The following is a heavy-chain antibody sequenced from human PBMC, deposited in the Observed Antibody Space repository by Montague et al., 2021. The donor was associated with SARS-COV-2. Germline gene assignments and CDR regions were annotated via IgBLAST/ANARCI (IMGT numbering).Heavy chain of an antibody. Sequence: SETLSLTCTVSGDSVSSGRYFWTWVRQAPGKGLEWIGYIFYFGDVSYNPSLRSRVTISVDTSNNQFSLRLSSVTAADTAKYYRARVGNYLGFYWSQGTLVTVSS. CDR3: ARVGNYLGFY. CDR1: GDSVSSGRYF. J-gene: IGHJ4*02. CDR2: IFYFGDV. V-gene: IGHV4-61*01. D-gene: IGHD3-10*01.